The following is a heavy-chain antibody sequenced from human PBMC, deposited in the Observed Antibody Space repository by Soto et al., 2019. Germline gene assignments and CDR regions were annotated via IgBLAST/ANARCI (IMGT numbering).Heavy chain of an antibody. J-gene: IGHJ6*02. CDR2: IIPIFGTA. Sequence: QVQLVQSGAEVKKPGSSVKVSCKASGGTFSSYAISWVRQAPGQGLEWMGGIIPIFGTANYAQKCQGRVTITADESTSTAYMELSSLRSEDTAVYYCARDIVVVVAARYYYYGMDVWGQGTTVTVSS. V-gene: IGHV1-69*01. CDR1: GGTFSSYA. CDR3: ARDIVVVVAARYYYYGMDV. D-gene: IGHD2-15*01.